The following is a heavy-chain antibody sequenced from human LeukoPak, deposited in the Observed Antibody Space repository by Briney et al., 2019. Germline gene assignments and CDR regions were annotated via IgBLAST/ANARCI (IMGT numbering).Heavy chain of an antibody. CDR1: GFTFSSYW. CDR3: ARDLWPSPQTYYYGSGSLAY. D-gene: IGHD3-10*01. Sequence: GGSLRLSCAASGFTFSSYWMHWVRQAPGKGLVWVSRINSDGSSTSYADSVKGRFTISRDNAKTSLYLQMNSLRAEDTAVYYCARDLWPSPQTYYYGSGSLAYWGQGTLVTVSS. J-gene: IGHJ4*02. CDR2: INSDGSST. V-gene: IGHV3-74*01.